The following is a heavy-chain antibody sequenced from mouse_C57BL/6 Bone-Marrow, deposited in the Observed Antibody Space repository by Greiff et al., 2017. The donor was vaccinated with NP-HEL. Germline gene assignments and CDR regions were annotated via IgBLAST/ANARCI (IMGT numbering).Heavy chain of an antibody. J-gene: IGHJ1*03. V-gene: IGHV5-17*01. D-gene: IGHD2-3*01. Sequence: EVHLVESGGGLVKPGGSLTLSCAASGFTFSDYGMHWVRQAPEKGLEWVAYISSGSSTIYYADTVKGRFTISRDNAKNTLFLQMTSLRSEDTAMYYCARSRWLLLYWYFDVWGTGTTVTVSS. CDR3: ARSRWLLLYWYFDV. CDR2: ISSGSSTI. CDR1: GFTFSDYG.